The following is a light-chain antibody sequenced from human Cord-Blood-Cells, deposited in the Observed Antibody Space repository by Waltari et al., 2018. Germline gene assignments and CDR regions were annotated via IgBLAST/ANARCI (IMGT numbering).Light chain of an antibody. V-gene: IGKV1-5*03. CDR1: QGISSW. J-gene: IGKJ2*01. CDR3: QQYNSYSYT. CDR2: EAS. Sequence: DIEMTQSPSTLSASVRDSVNIPCRASQGISSWLAWYQQKPGKAPKLLIYEASSLESGVPSRFSSSGSGTEFTLTISSLQPDDFATYYCQQYNSYSYTFGQGTKLEIK.